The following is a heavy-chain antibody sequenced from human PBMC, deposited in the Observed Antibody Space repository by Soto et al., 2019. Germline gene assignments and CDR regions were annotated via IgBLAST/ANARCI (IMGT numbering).Heavy chain of an antibody. V-gene: IGHV1-69*01. CDR3: AGDRRYCSGGSCYKPFEP. Sequence: QVQLVQSGAEVKKPGSSVKVSCKASGGTFSSYAISWVRQAPGQGLEWMGGIIPIFGTANYAQKFQGSVTITADESKSTAYMELSSLRSEDTAVYYCAGDRRYCSGGSCYKPFEPWGQGTLVTVSS. CDR2: IIPIFGTA. J-gene: IGHJ5*02. D-gene: IGHD2-15*01. CDR1: GGTFSSYA.